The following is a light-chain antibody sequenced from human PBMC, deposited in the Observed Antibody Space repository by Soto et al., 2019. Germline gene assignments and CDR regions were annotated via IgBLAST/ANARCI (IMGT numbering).Light chain of an antibody. CDR1: QSLLHSNGYNY. Sequence: VMTQSPLSLPVTPGEPASISCRSSQSLLHSNGYNYLDWYLQKPGQSPQLLIYLGSNRASGVPDRFSGSGSGTDFTLKISRVEAEDVGVYYCMQALQSPLTFGGGTKVEIK. J-gene: IGKJ4*01. CDR2: LGS. V-gene: IGKV2-28*01. CDR3: MQALQSPLT.